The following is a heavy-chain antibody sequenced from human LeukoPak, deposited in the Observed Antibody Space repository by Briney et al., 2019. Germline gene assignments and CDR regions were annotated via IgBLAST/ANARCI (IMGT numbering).Heavy chain of an antibody. CDR1: GFSFSVNW. J-gene: IGHJ4*02. V-gene: IGHV3-7*01. CDR3: AKEGY. Sequence: GGSLSLSCAASGFSFSVNWMSWVRQAPGKGPEWVASIKKDESEKYYVDSVSGRFTISRDNAKNSLYLQMNSLRVEDTAVYYCAKEGYWGRGTLVTVSS. CDR2: IKKDESEK.